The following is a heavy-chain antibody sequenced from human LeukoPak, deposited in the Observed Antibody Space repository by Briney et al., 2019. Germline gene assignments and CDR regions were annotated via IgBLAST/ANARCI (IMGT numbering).Heavy chain of an antibody. CDR1: GFAFSTYS. Sequence: GGSLRLSCAASGFAFSTYSMNWVRQAPGKGLEWISSITSTGTYIYYADSVKGRFTISRDNAKNSLYLQMNSLRAEDTAVYFCARVAGGKFHLDCWGQGTQVTVSS. CDR2: ITSTGTYI. V-gene: IGHV3-21*01. CDR3: ARVAGGKFHLDC. D-gene: IGHD6-13*01. J-gene: IGHJ4*02.